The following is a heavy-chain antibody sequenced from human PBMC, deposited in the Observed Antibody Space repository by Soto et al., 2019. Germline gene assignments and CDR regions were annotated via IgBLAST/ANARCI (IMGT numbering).Heavy chain of an antibody. J-gene: IGHJ4*02. D-gene: IGHD5-18*01. CDR1: GGSISSSSYY. V-gene: IGHV4-39*01. CDR2: IYYSGST. CDR3: ARRFGYGYSPIDY. Sequence: PSETLSLTCTVSGGSISSSSYYWGWIRQPPGKGLEWIGSIYYSGSTYYNPSLKSRVTISVDTSKNQFSLKLSSVTAADTAVYYCARRFGYGYSPIDYWGQGTLVTVSS.